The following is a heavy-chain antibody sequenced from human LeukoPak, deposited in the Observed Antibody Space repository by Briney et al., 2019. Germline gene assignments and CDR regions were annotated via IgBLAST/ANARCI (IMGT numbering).Heavy chain of an antibody. CDR3: ARRSDFLSTYYLDGFDF. Sequence: PSETLSLTCTVSGGSISNYSWSWVRQPPGKGLEWLGCLYYGGSTNYNPSLKSRVTISADTSKNHCSLKLSSVTAADTAVYYCARRSDFLSTYYLDGFDFGGQGTMVTVSS. CDR1: GGSISNYS. V-gene: IGHV4-59*08. J-gene: IGHJ3*01. CDR2: LYYGGST. D-gene: IGHD3-3*01.